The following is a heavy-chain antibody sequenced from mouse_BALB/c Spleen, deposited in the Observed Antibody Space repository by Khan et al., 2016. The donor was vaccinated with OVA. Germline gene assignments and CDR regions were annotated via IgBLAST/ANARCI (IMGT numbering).Heavy chain of an antibody. CDR3: AIGFYCCVTSLYAMDY. Sequence: QVKTGASVKISCKASGYSFTGYYMHWVKQSHGESLEWIGYISSYNGAASYNQKFKGRATFTVDTSSSTAYMQFNSLTSEDSAVFYCAIGFYCCVTSLYAMDYWGQGTSVTVSS. V-gene: IGHV1S34*01. J-gene: IGHJ4*01. CDR1: GYSFTGYY. D-gene: IGHD1-1*01. CDR2: ISSYNGAA.